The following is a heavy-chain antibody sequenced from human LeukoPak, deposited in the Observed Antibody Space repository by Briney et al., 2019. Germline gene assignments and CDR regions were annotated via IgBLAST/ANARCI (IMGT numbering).Heavy chain of an antibody. CDR1: GYTFTSYY. CDR2: INPSGGST. J-gene: IGHJ4*02. Sequence: ASVKVSCKASGYTFTSYYMHWVRQAPGQGLEWMGIINPSGGSTSYAQKFQGRVTMTRDMSTSTVYMELSSLRSEDTAVYYCARGIGDRFRLQHVIDYWGQGTLVTVSS. D-gene: IGHD2-21*02. CDR3: ARGIGDRFRLQHVIDY. V-gene: IGHV1-46*01.